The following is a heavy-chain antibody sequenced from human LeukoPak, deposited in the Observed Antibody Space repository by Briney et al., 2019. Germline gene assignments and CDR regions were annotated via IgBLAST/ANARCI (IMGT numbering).Heavy chain of an antibody. CDR2: IKQDGSEK. CDR3: ARDRAFGGFIGAFDI. CDR1: GFTFSRYW. V-gene: IGHV3-7*01. J-gene: IGHJ3*02. D-gene: IGHD3-16*01. Sequence: GGSLRLSCAASGFTFSRYWMSWVGQAPGKGLEGVANIKQDGSEKYYVDSVKGRFTISRDNAKNSLYLQMNSLRAEDTAVYYCARDRAFGGFIGAFDIWGQGTMVTVSS.